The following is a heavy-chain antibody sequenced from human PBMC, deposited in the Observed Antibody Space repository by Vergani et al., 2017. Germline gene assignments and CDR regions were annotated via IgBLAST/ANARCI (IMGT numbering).Heavy chain of an antibody. D-gene: IGHD1-26*01. Sequence: EVQLVESGGGLVKPGGSLRLSCAASGFTFRSYTMNWVRQAPGKGLEWVSSITTSSNYIYYADSVKGRFTISRDNAKNSLYLQMNSLRAEATAVYYCARDPGIVVATDYYYYMDVWGKGTTVTVSS. CDR1: GFTFRSYT. CDR3: ARDPGIVVATDYYYYMDV. V-gene: IGHV3-21*01. J-gene: IGHJ6*03. CDR2: ITTSSNYI.